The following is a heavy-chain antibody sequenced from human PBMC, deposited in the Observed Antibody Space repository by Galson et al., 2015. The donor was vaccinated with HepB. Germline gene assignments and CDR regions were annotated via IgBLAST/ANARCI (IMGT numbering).Heavy chain of an antibody. J-gene: IGHJ6*02. CDR2: INPSGGST. V-gene: IGHV1-46*01. D-gene: IGHD6-19*01. CDR1: GYTFTSYC. CDR3: AREFFSDYYYYGMDV. Sequence: SVKVSCKASGYTFTSYCMHWVRQAPGQGLEWMGIINPSGGSTSYAQKFQGRVTMTRDTSTSTVYMELSSLRSEDTAVYYCAREFFSDYYYYGMDVWGQGTTVTVSS.